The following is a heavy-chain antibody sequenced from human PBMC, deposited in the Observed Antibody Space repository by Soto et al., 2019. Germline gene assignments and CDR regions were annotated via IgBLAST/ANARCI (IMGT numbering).Heavy chain of an antibody. CDR2: SSSSSSTI. CDR3: ARFGLRSSGPTIDYGMDV. V-gene: IGHV3-48*02. CDR1: GFTFSSYS. Sequence: PGGSLRLSCAASGFTFSSYSMNWVRQAPGKGLEWVSYSSSSSSTIYYADSVKCRFTISRDNAKNSLYLQMNSLRDEDTAVYYCARFGLRSSGPTIDYGMDVWGQGTTVTVSS. D-gene: IGHD3-22*01. J-gene: IGHJ6*02.